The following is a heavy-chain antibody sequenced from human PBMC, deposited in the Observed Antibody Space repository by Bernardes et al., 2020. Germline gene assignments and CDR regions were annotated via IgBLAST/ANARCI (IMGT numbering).Heavy chain of an antibody. D-gene: IGHD3-22*01. Sequence: SVKVSCKASGGTFSSYAISWVRQAPGQGLEWMGGIIPIFGTANYAQKFQGRVTITADESTSTAYMELSSLRSEDTAVYYCARGSYDSSGYYYYYYYYMDVWGKGTTVTVSS. CDR1: GGTFSSYA. CDR2: IIPIFGTA. J-gene: IGHJ6*03. V-gene: IGHV1-69*13. CDR3: ARGSYDSSGYYYYYYYYMDV.